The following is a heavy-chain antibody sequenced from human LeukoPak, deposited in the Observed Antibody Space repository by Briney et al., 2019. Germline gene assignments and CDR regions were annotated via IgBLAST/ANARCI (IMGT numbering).Heavy chain of an antibody. CDR2: ISGSGVST. J-gene: IGHJ5*02. V-gene: IGHV3-23*01. CDR3: ARAGTNNWFDP. Sequence: GGSLRLSCAASGFTFSSYAMNWVRQAPGKGLEWVSGISGSGVSTYYADSVKGRFTISRDNAKNSLYLQMNSLRAEDTAVYYCARAGTNNWFDPWGQGTLVTVSS. CDR1: GFTFSSYA. D-gene: IGHD3/OR15-3a*01.